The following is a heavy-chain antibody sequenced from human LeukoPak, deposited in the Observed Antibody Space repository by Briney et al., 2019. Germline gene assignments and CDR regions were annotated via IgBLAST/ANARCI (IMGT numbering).Heavy chain of an antibody. D-gene: IGHD2-2*01. V-gene: IGHV3-33*01. J-gene: IGHJ5*02. Sequence: PGGSLRLSCAASGFTFSSYGMHWVRQAPGKGLEWVAVIWYDGSNKYYADSVKGRSTISRDNSKNTLYLQMNSLRAEDTAVYYCARGDVVVPAPFDPWGQGTLVTVSS. CDR1: GFTFSSYG. CDR3: ARGDVVVPAPFDP. CDR2: IWYDGSNK.